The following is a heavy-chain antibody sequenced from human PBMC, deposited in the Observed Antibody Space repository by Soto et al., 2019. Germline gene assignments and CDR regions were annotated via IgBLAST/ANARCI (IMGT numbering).Heavy chain of an antibody. CDR2: ISAYNGNT. J-gene: IGHJ6*02. D-gene: IGHD3-22*01. Sequence: ASVKVSCKASGYTFTSYGISWVRQAPGQGLEWMGWISAYNGNTNYAQKLQGRVTMTTDTSTSTAYMELRSLRSDDTAVYYCARHYYYDSSGYFGPYYYYGMDVWGQGTTVTVSS. CDR1: GYTFTSYG. V-gene: IGHV1-18*01. CDR3: ARHYYYDSSGYFGPYYYYGMDV.